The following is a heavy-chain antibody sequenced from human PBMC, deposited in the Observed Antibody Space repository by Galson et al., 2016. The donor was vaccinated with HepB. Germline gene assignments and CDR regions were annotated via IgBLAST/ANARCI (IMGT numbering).Heavy chain of an antibody. J-gene: IGHJ2*01. CDR3: ARSLGWYFDV. CDR2: VSHSSTYV. CDR1: GFLVTSNY. Sequence: SLRLSCAASGFLVTSNYMMWVRQAPGKGLEWVSSVSHSSTYVYYADSVQGRFTISRDNAKNSLYLEMSNLRVEDTAVFYCARSLGWYFDVWGRGTLVAVSS. D-gene: IGHD6-6*01. V-gene: IGHV3-21*01.